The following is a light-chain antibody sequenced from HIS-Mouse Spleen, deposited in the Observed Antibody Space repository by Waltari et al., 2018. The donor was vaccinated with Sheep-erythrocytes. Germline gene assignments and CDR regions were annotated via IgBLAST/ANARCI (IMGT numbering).Light chain of an antibody. V-gene: IGKV1-8*01. CDR3: QQYYSYPPYT. Sequence: AIRMTQSPSSLSASTGDRVTITCRASQGISSYLAWYQQKPGKAPKLLIYAASTLQSGVPSRFSGSGSGTAFTITISCLQSEDFATYYCQQYYSYPPYTFGQGTKLEIK. CDR2: AAS. CDR1: QGISSY. J-gene: IGKJ2*01.